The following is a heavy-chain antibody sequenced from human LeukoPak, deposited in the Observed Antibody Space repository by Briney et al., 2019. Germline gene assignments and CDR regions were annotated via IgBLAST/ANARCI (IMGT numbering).Heavy chain of an antibody. CDR2: IYTSGST. CDR3: ARASGWYDFWSGYPSADAFDI. Sequence: SQTLSLTCTVSGGSISSGSYYWSWIRQPAGKGLEWTGRIYTSGSTNYNPSLKSRVTISVDTSKNQFSLKLSSVTAADTAVYYCARASGWYDFWSGYPSADAFDIWGQGTMVTVSS. J-gene: IGHJ3*02. D-gene: IGHD3-3*01. CDR1: GGSISSGSYY. V-gene: IGHV4-61*02.